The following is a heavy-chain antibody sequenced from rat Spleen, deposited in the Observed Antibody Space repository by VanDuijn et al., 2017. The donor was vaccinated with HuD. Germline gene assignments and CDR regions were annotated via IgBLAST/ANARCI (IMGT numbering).Heavy chain of an antibody. D-gene: IGHD4-1*01. CDR3: TTSRYGGSGYFDF. CDR2: IWSGGNT. Sequence: VQLKESGPGLMQPSQTLSLTCIVSGFSLTTYHVHWVRQSPGKGLEWMAVIWSGGNTDYNSALKSRLSIGRDTSKSQVFLEVKSRKTEDTGIYYCTTSRYGGSGYFDFWGPGTMVTVSS. J-gene: IGHJ1*01. CDR1: GFSLTTYH. V-gene: IGHV2S13*01.